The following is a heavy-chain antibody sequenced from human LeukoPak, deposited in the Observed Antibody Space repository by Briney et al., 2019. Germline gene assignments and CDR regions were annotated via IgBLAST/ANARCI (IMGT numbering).Heavy chain of an antibody. CDR2: IKQDGSEK. CDR3: ARVSDYGGSFDY. J-gene: IGHJ4*02. V-gene: IGHV3-7*01. CDR1: GFTFSSCW. D-gene: IGHD4-23*01. Sequence: GGSLRLSCAASGFTFSSCWMSWVRQAPGKELEWVANIKQDGSEKYYVDSVKGRFTISRDNAKNSLYLQMNSLRAEDTAVYYCARVSDYGGSFDYWGQGTLVTVSS.